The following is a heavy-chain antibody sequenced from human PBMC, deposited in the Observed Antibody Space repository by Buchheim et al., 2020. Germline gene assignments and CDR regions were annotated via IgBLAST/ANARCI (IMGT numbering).Heavy chain of an antibody. Sequence: QVQLVESGGGVVQPGRSLRLSCAASGFTFSSYGMHWVRQAPGKGLEWVAFISYDGSNKYYADSLTGRFTISRDNSKNTLYLQMNSLRAEDTAVYYCAKSGGRFVVQKWWYFDLWGRGTL. CDR2: ISYDGSNK. D-gene: IGHD2-2*01. CDR3: AKSGGRFVVQKWWYFDL. V-gene: IGHV3-30*18. CDR1: GFTFSSYG. J-gene: IGHJ2*01.